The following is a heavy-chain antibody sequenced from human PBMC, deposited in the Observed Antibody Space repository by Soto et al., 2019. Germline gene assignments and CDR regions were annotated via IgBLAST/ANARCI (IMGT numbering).Heavy chain of an antibody. CDR3: ARDRNYDILTGSDY. Sequence: ASVKVSFKASGYTFTSYGISWVRQAPGQGLEWMGWISAYNGNTNYAQKLQGRVTMTTDTSTSTAYMELRSLRSDDTAVYYCARDRNYDILTGSDYWGQGTLVTVSS. J-gene: IGHJ4*02. CDR2: ISAYNGNT. D-gene: IGHD3-9*01. V-gene: IGHV1-18*01. CDR1: GYTFTSYG.